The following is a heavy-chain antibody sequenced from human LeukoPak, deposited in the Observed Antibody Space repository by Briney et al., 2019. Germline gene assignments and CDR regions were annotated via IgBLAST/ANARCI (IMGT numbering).Heavy chain of an antibody. J-gene: IGHJ6*02. CDR1: GFTVSSNY. Sequence: GGSLRLSCAASGFTVSSNYMSWVRQAPGKGLEWVSVIYSGGSTYYADSVKGRFTISRDNSKNTLYLQMNSLRAEDTAVYYCARGGRPGTYYYYGMDVWGQGTTVTVSS. CDR2: IYSGGST. V-gene: IGHV3-53*01. CDR3: ARGGRPGTYYYYGMDV.